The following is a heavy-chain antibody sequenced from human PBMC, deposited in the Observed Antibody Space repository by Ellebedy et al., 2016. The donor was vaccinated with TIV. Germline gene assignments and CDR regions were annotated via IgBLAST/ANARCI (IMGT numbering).Heavy chain of an antibody. CDR3: AREPALTVTTLTGADY. CDR1: DGPISSSSYY. CDR2: IYYSGST. V-gene: IGHV4-39*01. Sequence: MPSETLSLTCTVSDGPISSSSYYRGWTRQPPGKGLEWIGSIYYSGSTYYNPSLKCRVTISVDTSKNQFSLKLSSVTAADTAVYYCAREPALTVTTLTGADYWGQGTLVTVSS. J-gene: IGHJ4*02. D-gene: IGHD4-17*01.